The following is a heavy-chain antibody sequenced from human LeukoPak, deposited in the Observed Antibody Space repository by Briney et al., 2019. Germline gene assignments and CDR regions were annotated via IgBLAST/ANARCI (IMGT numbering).Heavy chain of an antibody. D-gene: IGHD5-24*01. J-gene: IGHJ4*02. V-gene: IGHV3-23*01. CDR3: AKDRNAWPTNFDS. CDR1: GFTFSNYP. CDR2: ISSSGGTT. Sequence: PGGSLRLSCAASGFTFSNYPVNWVRQPPGKGLEGASAISSSGGTTYYADSVKGRFSISRDNSKNTLYLRMNSLRAEDTAIYYCAKDRNAWPTNFDSWGQGTLVTVSA.